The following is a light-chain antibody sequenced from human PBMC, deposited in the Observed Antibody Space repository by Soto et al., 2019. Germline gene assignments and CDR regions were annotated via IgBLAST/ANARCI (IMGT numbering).Light chain of an antibody. CDR3: QHYGRSPIT. V-gene: IGKV3-20*01. CDR2: GAS. Sequence: EIVLTQSPGTLSLSPGERATLSCRASQSVNSRLAWYQHKPGQAPRLLISGASSRATGIPDRFSGSGSATVFTLTISRLEPEDFALYYCQHYGRSPITFGQGTRLEIK. CDR1: QSVNSR. J-gene: IGKJ5*01.